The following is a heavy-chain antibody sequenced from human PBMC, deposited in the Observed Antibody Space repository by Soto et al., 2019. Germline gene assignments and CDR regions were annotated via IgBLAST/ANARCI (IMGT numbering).Heavy chain of an antibody. CDR3: FSSGVAVS. V-gene: IGHV3-7*05. D-gene: IGHD6-19*01. J-gene: IGHJ4*02. CDR2: VDYVGSEK. CDR1: GFTFSGYW. Sequence: EVQLVESGGGLVQPGGSLRLSCAASGFTFSGYWMTWVRQAPGKGLEWVANVDYVGSEKNYVDSVKGRFTISRDNTRNSLYLQMNTLRAEYTAVYYCFSSGVAVSWGQGTLVTVSS.